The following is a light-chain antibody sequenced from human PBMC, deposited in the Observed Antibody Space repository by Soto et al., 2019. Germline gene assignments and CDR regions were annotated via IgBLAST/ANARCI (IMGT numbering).Light chain of an antibody. J-gene: IGKJ4*01. V-gene: IGKV3-15*01. CDR2: DAS. CDR3: QQYNFWPPLT. CDR1: QSVNSN. Sequence: EIVMTQSPATLSVSPGERATLSCRASQSVNSNLAWYRQKPGQAPRLLISDASTRATGVPARFSGSGSGTEFTLTFSSLQSEDSGIYYCQQYNFWPPLTFGGGTNVELK.